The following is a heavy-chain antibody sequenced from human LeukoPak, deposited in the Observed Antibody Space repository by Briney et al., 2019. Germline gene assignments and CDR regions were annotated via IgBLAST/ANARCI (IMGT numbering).Heavy chain of an antibody. J-gene: IGHJ6*03. Sequence: ASVKVSCKASGYTFTSYVISWVRQAPGQGLEWMGWISAYNGNTNYAQKLQGRVTVTTDTSTSTAYMELRSLRSDDTAVYYCARLAAGGYYYYYMDVWGKGTTVTVSS. CDR3: ARLAAGGYYYYYMDV. CDR2: ISAYNGNT. CDR1: GYTFTSYV. D-gene: IGHD6-13*01. V-gene: IGHV1-18*01.